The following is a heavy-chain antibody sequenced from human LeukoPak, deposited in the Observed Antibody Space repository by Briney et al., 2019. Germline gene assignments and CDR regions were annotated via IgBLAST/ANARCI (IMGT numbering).Heavy chain of an antibody. V-gene: IGHV3-33*01. CDR2: IWYDGSNK. CDR3: ARDPRAAGGMDV. J-gene: IGHJ6*02. CDR1: GFTFSSYG. D-gene: IGHD6-25*01. Sequence: PGGSLRLSCAASGFTFSSYGMHWVRQAPGKGLEWVAVIWYDGSNKYYADSVKGRLTISRDNSKNTLYLQMNSLRAEDTAVYYCARDPRAAGGMDVWGQGTTVTVSS.